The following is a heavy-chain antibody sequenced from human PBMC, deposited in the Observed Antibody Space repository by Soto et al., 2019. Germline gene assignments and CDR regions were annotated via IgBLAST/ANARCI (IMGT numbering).Heavy chain of an antibody. CDR3: ARGRIGAAF. D-gene: IGHD2-15*01. CDR2: MSPNSGKT. J-gene: IGHJ4*02. V-gene: IGHV1-8*01. CDR1: GYTFTDYD. Sequence: QVQLVQSGAEVKKPGASVRVTCKTSGYTFTDYDVSWVRQASGQGLEWMGWMSPNSGKTGDVEKFQGRVTMTANTSLSTAYMELHSLRSEDTAIYFCARGRIGAAFWGQGTLVTVSS.